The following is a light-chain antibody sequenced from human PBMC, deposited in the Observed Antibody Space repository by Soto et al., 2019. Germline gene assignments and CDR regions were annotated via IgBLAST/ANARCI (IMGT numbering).Light chain of an antibody. CDR2: AAS. Sequence: DIQMTQSPSSLSASVGDRVTNTCRASQSISSYLNWYQQKPGKAPKLLIYAASSLQSGVPSRFSGSGSGTDFTLTITSLHPEDFATHYCQQSYSTPLTFGGGTKVEIK. V-gene: IGKV1-39*01. CDR3: QQSYSTPLT. J-gene: IGKJ4*01. CDR1: QSISSY.